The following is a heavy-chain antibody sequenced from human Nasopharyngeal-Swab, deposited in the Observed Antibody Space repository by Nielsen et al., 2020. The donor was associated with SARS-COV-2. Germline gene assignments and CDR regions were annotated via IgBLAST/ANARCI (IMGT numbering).Heavy chain of an antibody. D-gene: IGHD4-17*01. CDR3: ARDNLDYGDYNPEDYYYYYGMDV. V-gene: IGHV3-33*01. CDR1: GFTFSSYG. CDR2: IWYDGSNK. Sequence: GGSLRLSCAAPGFTFSSYGMHWVRQAPGKGLEWVAVIWYDGSNKYYADSVKGRFTISRDNSKNTLYLQMNSLRAEDTAVYYCARDNLDYGDYNPEDYYYYYGMDVWGQGTTVTVSS. J-gene: IGHJ6*02.